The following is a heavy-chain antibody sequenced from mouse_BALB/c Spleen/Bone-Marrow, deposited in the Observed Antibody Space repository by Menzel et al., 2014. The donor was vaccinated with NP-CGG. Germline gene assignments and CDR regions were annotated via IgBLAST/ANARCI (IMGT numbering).Heavy chain of an antibody. CDR2: INPGSGDT. D-gene: IGHD4-1*01. V-gene: IGHV1-54*01. J-gene: IGHJ3*01. CDR3: ARNANWLFAY. Sequence: VQVVESGTELVRPGTSVKVSCKASGYAFTNYLIDWVKQRPGQGLEWIGVINPGSGDTSYSEKFRGKATLTADKSSSTAYMQLSSLTSDDSAVYFCARNANWLFAYWGQGTLVTVSA. CDR1: GYAFTNYL.